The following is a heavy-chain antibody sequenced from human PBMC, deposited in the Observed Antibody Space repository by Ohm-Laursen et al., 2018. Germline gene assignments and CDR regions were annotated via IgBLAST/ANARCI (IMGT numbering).Heavy chain of an antibody. D-gene: IGHD4-17*01. CDR2: IKQDGSEK. V-gene: IGHV3-7*01. J-gene: IGHJ4*02. Sequence: SLRLSCAASPLSFSGDSMNWVRQAPGKGLEWVANIKQDGSEKNYVDSVKGRFTISRDNAKNSLYLQMNSLRAEDTAVYYCARDLDTVGGQGTLVTVSS. CDR3: ARDLDTV. CDR1: PLSFSGDS.